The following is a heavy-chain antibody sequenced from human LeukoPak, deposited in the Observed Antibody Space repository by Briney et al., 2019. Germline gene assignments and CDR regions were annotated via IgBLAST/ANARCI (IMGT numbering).Heavy chain of an antibody. J-gene: IGHJ4*02. D-gene: IGHD3-16*01. V-gene: IGHV4-39*01. CDR2: IYYSGST. CDR3: ARRPAGSDYDYVWGIRYYFDY. CDR1: GGSISSSSYY. Sequence: SETLSLTCTVSGGSISSSSYYWGWIRQPPGKGLEWIGSIYYSGSTYYNPSLKSRVTISVDTSKNQFSLKLSSVTAADTAVYYCARRPAGSDYDYVWGIRYYFDYWGQGTLVTVSS.